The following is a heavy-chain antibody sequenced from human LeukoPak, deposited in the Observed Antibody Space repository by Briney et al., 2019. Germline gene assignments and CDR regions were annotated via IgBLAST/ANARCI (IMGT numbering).Heavy chain of an antibody. CDR3: TRAITYFYGSVTYDWFDS. CDR1: GFTFSSYE. CDR2: ISASGTLT. D-gene: IGHD3-10*01. J-gene: IGHJ5*01. Sequence: PGGSLRLSCAASGFTFSSYEMNWVRQAPGKGLEWISYISASGTLTHYADSVEGRFTISRDNAKNTVYLQMNSLRVDDTAIYYCTRAITYFYGSVTYDWFDSWGQGTRVTVSS. V-gene: IGHV3-48*03.